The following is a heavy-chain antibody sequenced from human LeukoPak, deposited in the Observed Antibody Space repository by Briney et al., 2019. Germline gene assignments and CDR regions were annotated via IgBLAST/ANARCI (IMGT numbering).Heavy chain of an antibody. CDR1: GYTFTSYG. V-gene: IGHV1-18*01. D-gene: IGHD2-2*01. CDR3: ARAYCSSTSCYQNLYYFDY. Sequence: ASVTVSCKASGYTFTSYGISWVRQAPGQGLEWMGWISAYNGNTNYAQKLQGRVTMTTDTSTSTAYMELRSLRSDDTAVYYCARAYCSSTSCYQNLYYFDYWGQGTLVTVSS. J-gene: IGHJ4*02. CDR2: ISAYNGNT.